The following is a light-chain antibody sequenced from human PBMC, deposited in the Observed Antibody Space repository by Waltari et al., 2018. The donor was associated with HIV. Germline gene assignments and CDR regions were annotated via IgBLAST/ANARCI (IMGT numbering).Light chain of an antibody. V-gene: IGKV4-1*01. CDR1: QSLLFGSNNKNR. CDR3: QQFSLSPPLT. CDR2: WAC. J-gene: IGKJ4*01. Sequence: DIVMTQSPDPLSVSLGERATINCKSSQSLLFGSNNKNRLAWYQQRPGQPPKLRISWACTRESGVPDRFSVSGSGTDFTLTINSLQAEDVAVYYCQQFSLSPPLTFGGGTKVEIK.